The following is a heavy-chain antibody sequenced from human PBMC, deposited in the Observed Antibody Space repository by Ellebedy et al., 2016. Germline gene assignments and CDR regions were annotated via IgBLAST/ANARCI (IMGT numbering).Heavy chain of an antibody. Sequence: GGSLRLSCAASGFTFSSYSMNWVRQAPGKGPEWVSSISSSSSYIYYADSVKGRFTISRDNAKNSLYLQMNSLRAEDTAVYYCARGCRGGDCYPIYWGQGTLVTVSS. J-gene: IGHJ4*02. V-gene: IGHV3-21*01. CDR2: ISSSSSYI. CDR3: ARGCRGGDCYPIY. CDR1: GFTFSSYS. D-gene: IGHD2-21*02.